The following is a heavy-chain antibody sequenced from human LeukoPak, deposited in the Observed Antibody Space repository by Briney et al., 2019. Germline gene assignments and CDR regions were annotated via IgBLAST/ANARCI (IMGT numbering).Heavy chain of an antibody. D-gene: IGHD2-2*01. J-gene: IGHJ6*03. V-gene: IGHV1-8*01. CDR2: MNPNSGNT. CDR3: ARGLGVVPAAISYYYYMDV. Sequence: GASVKVSCKASGYTFTSYAMNWVRQAPGQGLEWMGWMNPNSGNTGYAQKFQGRVTMTRNTSISTAYMELSSLRSEDTAVYYCARGLGVVPAAISYYYYMDVWGKGTTVTISS. CDR1: GYTFTSYA.